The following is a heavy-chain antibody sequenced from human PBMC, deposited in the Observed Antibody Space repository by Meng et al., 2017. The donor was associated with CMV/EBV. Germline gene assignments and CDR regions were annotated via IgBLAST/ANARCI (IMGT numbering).Heavy chain of an antibody. J-gene: IGHJ4*02. CDR3: ARGRRVFLGYCSSTSCHDFDY. Sequence: ASVKVSCKASGYTFTSYDINWVRQATGQGLEWMGWMNPNSGNTGYAQKFQGRVTITRNTSISTAYIELSSLRSEDTAVYYCARGRRVFLGYCSSTSCHDFDYWGQGTLVTVSS. D-gene: IGHD2-2*01. CDR2: MNPNSGNT. CDR1: GYTFTSYD. V-gene: IGHV1-8*03.